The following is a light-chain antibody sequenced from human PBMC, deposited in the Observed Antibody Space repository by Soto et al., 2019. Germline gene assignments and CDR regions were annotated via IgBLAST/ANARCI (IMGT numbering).Light chain of an antibody. CDR1: QSVSSY. V-gene: IGKV3-20*01. Sequence: EIVLTQSPGTLSLSPGERATLSCGASQSVSSYLSWYHQKPGQAPRLLIYGASSRATGIPDRFSGSGSGTDFTLTISRLEPEDFAVYYCQQFGSSPRTFGQGTKVDIK. J-gene: IGKJ1*01. CDR3: QQFGSSPRT. CDR2: GAS.